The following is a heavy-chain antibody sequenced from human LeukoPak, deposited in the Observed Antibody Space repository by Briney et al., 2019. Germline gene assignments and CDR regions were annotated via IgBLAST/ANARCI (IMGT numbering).Heavy chain of an antibody. D-gene: IGHD1-26*01. V-gene: IGHV3-21*01. CDR2: ISSHGNYI. CDR1: GFTFTSYS. J-gene: IGHJ4*02. Sequence: PGGSLRLSCAGSGFTFTSYSLNWVRQAPGKGLELVSCISSHGNYIYYADSVKGRFTVSRDDATNSVFLQMNSLGAEDTGIYYCARDGQWDLTYYLDYWGQGILVSVSS. CDR3: ARDGQWDLTYYLDY.